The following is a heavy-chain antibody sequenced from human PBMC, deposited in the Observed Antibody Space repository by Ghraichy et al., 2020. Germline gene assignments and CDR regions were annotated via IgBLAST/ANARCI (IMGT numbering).Heavy chain of an antibody. V-gene: IGHV4-38-2*02. D-gene: IGHD2-21*02. CDR3: ARVVYCGGDCYYYFDF. CDR1: GYSISSGYY. CDR2: IHHIGST. Sequence: SETLSLTCIVSGYSISSGYYWGWIRQPPGKGLEWIEGIHHIGSTYNNPSLKSRVTMSVDPSKNQLSLRLTSVTAADTAVYFCARVVYCGGDCYYYFDFWGQGTLVTVSS. J-gene: IGHJ4*02.